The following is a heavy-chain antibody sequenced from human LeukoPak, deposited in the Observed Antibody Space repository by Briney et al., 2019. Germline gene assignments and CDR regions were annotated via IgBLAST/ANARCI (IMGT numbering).Heavy chain of an antibody. CDR2: ISAYNGNT. V-gene: IGHV1-18*01. CDR3: ARVISGTWLWF. D-gene: IGHD1-14*01. Sequence: ASVKVSCKASGYTFTSHGISWVRQAPGQGLEWMGWISAYNGNTNYAQKLQGRVTMTTDTSTTTAYMELSSLRPEDTAVYYCARVISGTWLWFWGQGTLVTVSS. CDR1: GYTFTSHG. J-gene: IGHJ4*02.